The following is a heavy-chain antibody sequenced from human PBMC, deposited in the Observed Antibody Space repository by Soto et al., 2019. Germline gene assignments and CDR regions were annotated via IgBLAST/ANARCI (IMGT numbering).Heavy chain of an antibody. CDR1: GFTFSSYS. CDR2: ISPSSNYI. V-gene: IGHV3-21*01. Sequence: EVQLVESGGGLVKPGGSLRLSCAASGFTFSSYSMNWVRQAPGKGLGWVSSISPSSNYISYADSVKGRFTISRDIANNLPDLKIDSLSAEDTAVYYCASSQDSVTTDYWGQGTLVTVSS. D-gene: IGHD4-17*01. CDR3: ASSQDSVTTDY. J-gene: IGHJ4*02.